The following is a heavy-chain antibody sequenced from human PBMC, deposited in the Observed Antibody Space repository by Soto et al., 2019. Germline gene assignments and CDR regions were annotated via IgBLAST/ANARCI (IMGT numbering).Heavy chain of an antibody. V-gene: IGHV5-51*01. CDR3: ASSVVVPSTMNYFDY. D-gene: IGHD2-15*01. Sequence: HWGSLRLSFAASGFTFGSNWMSWVRQIPGKGLEWMGIIFPADSDTKYSPSFQGQVTISADKSISTAYLQWSSLKASDTAMYYCASSVVVPSTMNYFDYWGQGSLVTVSS. CDR2: IFPADSDT. CDR1: GFTFGSNW. J-gene: IGHJ4*02.